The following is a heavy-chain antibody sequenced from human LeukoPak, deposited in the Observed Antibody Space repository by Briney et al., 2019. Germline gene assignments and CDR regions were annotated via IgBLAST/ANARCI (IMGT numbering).Heavy chain of an antibody. J-gene: IGHJ4*02. V-gene: IGHV4-4*09. CDR1: SDSISSYY. Sequence: SETLSLTCTVSSDSISSYYWSWIRQPPGKGLEWIGYIYTGGGTNYSPSLKSRVIISVDTSKNQFSLKLSSVTAADTAVYYCARLTRLSSSPDRYYLDYWGQGTLVTVSS. D-gene: IGHD6-6*01. CDR2: IYTGGGT. CDR3: ARLTRLSSSPDRYYLDY.